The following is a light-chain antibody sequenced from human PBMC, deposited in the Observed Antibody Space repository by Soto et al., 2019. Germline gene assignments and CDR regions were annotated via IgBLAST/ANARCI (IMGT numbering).Light chain of an antibody. Sequence: QSVLTQPASVSGSPGQSITISCTGTSIDIGSSNYVSWYQQLPGKAPKVMIYEVRNRPSGVSNRFSGSKSGNTASLTVSGLQAEDEADYYCSSYAGSSNVFGTGTKDTVL. CDR3: SSYAGSSNV. V-gene: IGLV2-14*01. J-gene: IGLJ1*01. CDR2: EVR. CDR1: SIDIGSSNY.